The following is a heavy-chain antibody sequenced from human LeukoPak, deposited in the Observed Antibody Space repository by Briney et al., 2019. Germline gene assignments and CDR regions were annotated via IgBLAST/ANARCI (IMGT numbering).Heavy chain of an antibody. CDR3: AREPGIVVEAAAYGMDV. CDR1: GDSVSSKSAA. J-gene: IGHJ6*02. Sequence: SQTLSLTCAISGDSVSSKSAAWNWIRQSPSRGLEWLGRTYLRSSWIYEYALSVRSRINLSPDTSKNQFSLQLNSVNAEDTAVYFRAREPGIVVEAAAYGMDVWGQGTTVTVSS. V-gene: IGHV6-1*01. D-gene: IGHD2-15*01. CDR2: TYLRSSWIY.